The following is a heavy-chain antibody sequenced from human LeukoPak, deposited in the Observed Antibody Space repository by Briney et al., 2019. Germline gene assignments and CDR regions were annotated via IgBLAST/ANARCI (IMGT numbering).Heavy chain of an antibody. CDR2: IYYSGST. J-gene: IGHJ2*01. Sequence: TPSETLSLTCAVSGGSVSSGSYYWSWIRQPPGKGLEWIGYIYYSGSTYYNPSLKSRVTISVDTSKNQFSLKLSSVTAADTAVYYCARTRSDYGDWYFDLRGRGTLVTVSS. CDR1: GGSVSSGSYY. CDR3: ARTRSDYGDWYFDL. V-gene: IGHV4-61*01. D-gene: IGHD4-17*01.